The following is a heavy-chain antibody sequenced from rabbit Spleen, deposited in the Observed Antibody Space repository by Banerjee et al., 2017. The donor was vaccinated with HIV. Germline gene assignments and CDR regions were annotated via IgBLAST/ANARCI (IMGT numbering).Heavy chain of an antibody. V-gene: IGHV1S40*01. Sequence: QSLEESGGGLVKPEASLTLTCKASGFSFSDRDVMCWVRQAPGKGLEWIGCINTATGKAVYASWAKGRFTISTTSSTTVTLQMTSLTAADTATYFCARDLVGVVGWNFNLWGPGTLVTVS. D-gene: IGHD5-1*01. CDR3: ARDLVGVVGWNFNL. J-gene: IGHJ4*01. CDR1: GFSFSDRDV. CDR2: INTATGKA.